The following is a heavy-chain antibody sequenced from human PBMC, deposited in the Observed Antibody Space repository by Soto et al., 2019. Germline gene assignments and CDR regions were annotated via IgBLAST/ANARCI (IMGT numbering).Heavy chain of an antibody. CDR3: ANLWGGATSDSYGMDV. D-gene: IGHD3-16*01. CDR2: ISGRGDYT. V-gene: IGHV3-23*01. J-gene: IGHJ6*02. CDR1: GFTFSNYA. Sequence: EVLLLEYGGDLVQPGGSLRLSCAASGFTFSNYAISWVRQAPGKGLEWVSGISGRGDYTYFADSVKGRFTISRDNSRNTLYLQMTRLRAEDTAVYYCANLWGGATSDSYGMDVWGQGTTVTVSS.